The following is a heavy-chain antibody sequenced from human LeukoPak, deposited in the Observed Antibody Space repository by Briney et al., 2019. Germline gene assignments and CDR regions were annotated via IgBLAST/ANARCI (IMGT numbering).Heavy chain of an antibody. CDR3: ARLPSGYSGYDADY. V-gene: IGHV1-2*02. J-gene: IGHJ4*02. CDR2: INPNSGGT. CDR1: GYTFTGYY. D-gene: IGHD5-12*01. Sequence: ASVKVSCKASGYTFTGYYMHWVRQAPGQGLEWMGWINPNSGGTNYAQKFQGRVTMTRDTSISTAYMELSRLRSDDTAVYYCARLPSGYSGYDADYWGQGTLVTVSS.